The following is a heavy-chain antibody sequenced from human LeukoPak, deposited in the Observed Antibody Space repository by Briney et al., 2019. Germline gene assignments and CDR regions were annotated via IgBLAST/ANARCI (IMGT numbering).Heavy chain of an antibody. V-gene: IGHV3-74*01. CDR2: INSDGSWT. D-gene: IGHD2/OR15-2a*01. CDR1: GNYW. J-gene: IGHJ4*02. Sequence: GGSLRLSCAASGNYWMHWVRQAPGKGLVWVSHINSDGSWTSYADSVKGRFTISKDNAKNTVYLQMNGLRAEDTAVYYCVSFYETYWGRGTLVTVSS. CDR3: VSFYETY.